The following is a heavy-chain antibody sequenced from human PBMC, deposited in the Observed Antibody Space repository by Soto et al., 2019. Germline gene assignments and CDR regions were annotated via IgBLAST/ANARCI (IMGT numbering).Heavy chain of an antibody. Sequence: SETLSLTCTVSGASINNNDYYWSWIRQTPGNGLEWIGYVYYSGNTDYIPSLKSRLSMSIDKSQNQFTLKLNSVTAADTANYYCARMSYFYDKWYFDLWGRGTLVTVSS. CDR2: VYYSGNT. D-gene: IGHD3-22*01. CDR1: GASINNNDYY. J-gene: IGHJ2*01. V-gene: IGHV4-30-4*01. CDR3: ARMSYFYDKWYFDL.